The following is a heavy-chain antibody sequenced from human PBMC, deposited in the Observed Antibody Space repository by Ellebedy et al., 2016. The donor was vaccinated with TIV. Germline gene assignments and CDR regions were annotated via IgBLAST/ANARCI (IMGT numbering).Heavy chain of an antibody. V-gene: IGHV4-59*01. Sequence: SETLSLTCTVSGGSISTYYWSWIRQPPGKGLEWIGYVYYSGSTNYNPSLESRVTISVDTSKNQFSLRLSSVTAADTAVYYCARVWELRRRVFDYWGQGTLVTVSS. CDR2: VYYSGST. CDR1: GGSISTYY. D-gene: IGHD1-26*01. J-gene: IGHJ4*02. CDR3: ARVWELRRRVFDY.